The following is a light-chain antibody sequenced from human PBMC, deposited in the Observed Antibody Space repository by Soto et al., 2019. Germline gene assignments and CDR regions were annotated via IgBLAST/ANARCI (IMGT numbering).Light chain of an antibody. CDR3: CSYAGSYTDWV. V-gene: IGLV2-11*01. J-gene: IGLJ3*02. CDR1: SSDVGGYNY. Sequence: QSVLTQPRSVSGSPGQSVTISCTGTSSDVGGYNYVSWYQQHPGKAPKVMIYDVNKRPSGVPDRFSGSKSGNTASLTIFGLQAEDEADYYCCSYAGSYTDWVFGGGTKLTVL. CDR2: DVN.